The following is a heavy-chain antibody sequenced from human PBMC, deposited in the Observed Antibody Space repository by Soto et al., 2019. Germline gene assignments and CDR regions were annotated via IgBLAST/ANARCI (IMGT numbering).Heavy chain of an antibody. J-gene: IGHJ4*02. V-gene: IGHV1-18*01. Sequence: GATVKVSCKGTGYIFFNNDIAWVRQAPGQGLEWLGWISPYNGNTNYAQSVQGRVSITTDTSTSTAHMEIRSLRSGDTAVYYCARDQSSGVFDFWGQGTQVTDS. CDR2: ISPYNGNT. D-gene: IGHD3-22*01. CDR3: ARDQSSGVFDF. CDR1: GYIFFNND.